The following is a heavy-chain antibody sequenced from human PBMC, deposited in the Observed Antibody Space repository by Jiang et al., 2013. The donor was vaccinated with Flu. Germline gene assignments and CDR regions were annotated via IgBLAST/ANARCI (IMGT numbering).Heavy chain of an antibody. Sequence: QLVESGAEVKKPGESLRISCKGSGYSFTSYWISWVRQMPGKGLEWMGRIDPSDSYTNYSPSFQGHVTISADKSISTAYLQWSSLKASDTAMYYCARLTYYYDSSGHRGYWGQGTLVTVSS. V-gene: IGHV5-10-1*03. J-gene: IGHJ4*02. CDR2: IDPSDSYT. CDR1: GYSFTSYW. D-gene: IGHD3-22*01. CDR3: ARLTYYYDSSGHRGY.